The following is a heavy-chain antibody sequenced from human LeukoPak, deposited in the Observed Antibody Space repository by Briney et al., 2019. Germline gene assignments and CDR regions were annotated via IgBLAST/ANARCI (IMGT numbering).Heavy chain of an antibody. D-gene: IGHD3-10*01. CDR1: GFTFSSYE. V-gene: IGHV3-48*03. J-gene: IGHJ4*02. CDR3: ARGGYYGSGSYQFDY. CDR2: ISSGGSTL. Sequence: GGSLRLSCEASGFTFSSYEMNWVRQAPGKGLEWVSYISSGGSTLYYADSVKGRFTISRDNAKNSLYLQMDSLRAEDTAVYYCARGGYYGSGSYQFDYWGQGTLVTVSS.